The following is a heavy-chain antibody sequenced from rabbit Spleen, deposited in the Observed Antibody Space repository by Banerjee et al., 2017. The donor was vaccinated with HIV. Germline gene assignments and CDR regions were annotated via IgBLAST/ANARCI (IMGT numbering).Heavy chain of an antibody. D-gene: IGHD6-1*01. V-gene: IGHV1S45*01. J-gene: IGHJ4*01. Sequence: QEQLVESGGGLVQPEGSLTLTCTASGFTISSSYWICWVRQAPGKGLEWIACIYGGTAGVTAYASWAKGRFTITKSSSTTVTLQMTSLTAADTATYFCVRDAAGYGGYDDTTLWGPGTLVTVS. CDR2: IYGGTAGVT. CDR3: VRDAAGYGGYDDTTL. CDR1: GFTISSSYW.